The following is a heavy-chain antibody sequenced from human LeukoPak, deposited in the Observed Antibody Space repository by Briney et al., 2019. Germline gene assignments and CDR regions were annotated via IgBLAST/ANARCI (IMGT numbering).Heavy chain of an antibody. CDR2: IIPIFGTA. J-gene: IGHJ4*02. Sequence: GSSVKVSCKASGGAFTSYAISWVRQAPGQGLEWMGGIIPIFGTANYAQKFQGRVTITADESTSTAYMELSSLRSEDTAVYYCARGGIEVGPLGFDYWGQGTLVTVSS. D-gene: IGHD1-26*01. CDR1: GGAFTSYA. V-gene: IGHV1-69*01. CDR3: ARGGIEVGPLGFDY.